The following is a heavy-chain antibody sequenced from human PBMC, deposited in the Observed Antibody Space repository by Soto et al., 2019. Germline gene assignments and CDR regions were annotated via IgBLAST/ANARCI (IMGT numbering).Heavy chain of an antibody. J-gene: IGHJ4*02. CDR1: GYAFTGHT. CDR2: IDGGNGNT. Sequence: QVQLVQSGAEVKKPGASVKVSCKTSGYAFTGHTLHWVRQAPGQSLEWMGWIDGGNGNTEYSQRFQGRLTITSDTSASTAFMELNSLRSEDTAVYYCASSVGVPGFYLGQGTLVTVSS. D-gene: IGHD1-26*01. CDR3: ASSVGVPGFY. V-gene: IGHV1-3*01.